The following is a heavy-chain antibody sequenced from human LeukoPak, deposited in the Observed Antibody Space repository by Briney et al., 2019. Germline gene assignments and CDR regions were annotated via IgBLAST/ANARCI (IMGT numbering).Heavy chain of an antibody. CDR2: IYYSGST. CDR3: ARVYPMRGPFDS. D-gene: IGHD3-22*01. J-gene: IGHJ4*02. Sequence: AETLSLTCTVSGPSISSYYWSWIRQPPGKGLEWIGYIYYSGSTNYNPSLKSRVTISVDTSKNLFSLKLTSVTAADTAMYYCARVYPMRGPFDSWGQGTLVTVSS. V-gene: IGHV4-59*08. CDR1: GPSISSYY.